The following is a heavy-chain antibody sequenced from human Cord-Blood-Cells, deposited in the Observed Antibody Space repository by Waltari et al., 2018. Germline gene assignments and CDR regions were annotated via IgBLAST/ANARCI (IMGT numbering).Heavy chain of an antibody. V-gene: IGHV1-69*02. D-gene: IGHD2-21*02. Sequence: QVQLVQSGAEVKKPGSSVKVSCKASGGTFSSYTISWVRQAPGQGLEWMGRSIPILGIANYAQKFQGRVTITADKSTSTAYMELSSLRSEDTAVYYCARGGNFNEGGFDYWGQGTLVTVSS. CDR3: ARGGNFNEGGFDY. CDR2: SIPILGIA. J-gene: IGHJ4*02. CDR1: GGTFSSYT.